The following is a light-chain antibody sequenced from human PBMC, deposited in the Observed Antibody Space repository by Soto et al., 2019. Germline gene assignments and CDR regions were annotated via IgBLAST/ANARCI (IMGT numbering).Light chain of an antibody. J-gene: IGKJ5*01. CDR3: QQYEHLIT. CDR2: DAS. Sequence: DIQMTQSPSSLSPSVGDRVTITCQASEDISNSLNWYQQKPGKAPKLLIYDASNLETGVPSRFSGSGSGTDFTFTIRSLQPEDLATDYCQQYEHLITFGQGTRLEIK. CDR1: EDISNS. V-gene: IGKV1-33*01.